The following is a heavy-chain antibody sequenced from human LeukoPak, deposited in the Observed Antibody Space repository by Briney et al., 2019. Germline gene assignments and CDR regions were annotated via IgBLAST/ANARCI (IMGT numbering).Heavy chain of an antibody. CDR2: ITSGSSYI. J-gene: IGHJ6*03. Sequence: GGSLRLSCAASGFTFSSYNMNWVRQAPGKGLEWVSSITSGSSYIYYADSVKGRFTISRDNAKNSLYLQMNSLRAEDTAVYYCARDPYSGSYGNYYYYMDVWGKGTTVTISS. CDR1: GFTFSSYN. CDR3: ARDPYSGSYGNYYYYMDV. V-gene: IGHV3-21*01. D-gene: IGHD1-26*01.